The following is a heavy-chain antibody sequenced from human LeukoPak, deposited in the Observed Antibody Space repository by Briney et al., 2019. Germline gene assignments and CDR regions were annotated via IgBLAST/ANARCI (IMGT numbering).Heavy chain of an antibody. V-gene: IGHV3-9*01. CDR1: GFSFDDFA. D-gene: IGHD3-22*01. J-gene: IGHJ3*02. CDR3: AKSMKVEVMAGPFDI. Sequence: PGGSLRLSCAASGFSFDDFAMHWFRQAPGKGLEWVSGISWNSGSIGYADSVRGRFTISRDNAKNSLYLQMNSLRAEDTALYYCAKSMKVEVMAGPFDIWDQGTMVSVSS. CDR2: ISWNSGSI.